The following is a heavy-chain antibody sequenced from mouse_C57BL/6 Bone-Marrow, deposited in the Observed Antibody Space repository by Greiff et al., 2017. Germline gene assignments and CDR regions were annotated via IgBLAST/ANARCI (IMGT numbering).Heavy chain of an antibody. CDR3: ASDRGLRQGLIAY. J-gene: IGHJ3*01. Sequence: EVQGVESGGGLVKPGGSLKLSCAASGFTFSSYAMSWVRQTPEKRLEWVATFIDGGSCNYYPDNVKGRFTISRDNAKNNLYRQMSHLKFEDTAMYYWASDRGLRQGLIAYWGQGTLVTVSA. CDR1: GFTFSSYA. CDR2: FIDGGSCN. D-gene: IGHD2-4*01. V-gene: IGHV5-4*01.